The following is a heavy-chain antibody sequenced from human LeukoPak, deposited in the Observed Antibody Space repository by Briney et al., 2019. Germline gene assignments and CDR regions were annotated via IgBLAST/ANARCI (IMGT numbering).Heavy chain of an antibody. CDR3: ARDYGVVVVITETFDY. V-gene: IGHV3-30*04. Sequence: GGSLRLSCAASGFTFSSYAMHWVRQAPGKGLEWVAVISYDGSNKYYADSVKGRFTISRDNSKNTLYLQMNSLRAEDTAVYYCARDYGVVVVITETFDYWGQGTLVTVSS. D-gene: IGHD3-22*01. CDR2: ISYDGSNK. J-gene: IGHJ4*02. CDR1: GFTFSSYA.